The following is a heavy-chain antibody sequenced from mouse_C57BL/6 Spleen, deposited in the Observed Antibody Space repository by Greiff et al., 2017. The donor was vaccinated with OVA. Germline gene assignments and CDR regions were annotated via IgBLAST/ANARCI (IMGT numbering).Heavy chain of an antibody. J-gene: IGHJ4*01. Sequence: QVQLKESGAELVKPGASVKLSCKASGYTFTSYWMHWVKQRPGQGLEWIGMIHPNSGSTNYNEKFKSKATLTVDKSSSTAYMQLSSLTSEDSAVYYCARNPVSSYDYYAMDYWGQGTSVTVSS. D-gene: IGHD1-1*01. CDR1: GYTFTSYW. V-gene: IGHV1-64*01. CDR2: IHPNSGST. CDR3: ARNPVSSYDYYAMDY.